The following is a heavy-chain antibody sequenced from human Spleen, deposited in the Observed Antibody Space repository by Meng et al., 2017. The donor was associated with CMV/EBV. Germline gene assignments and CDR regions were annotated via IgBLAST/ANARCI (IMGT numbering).Heavy chain of an antibody. CDR2: IKSKTDGGTT. Sequence: ASGFTFSNAWMSWVRQAPGKGLEWVGRIKSKTDGGTTDYAAPVKGRFTISRDDSKNTLYLQMNSLKTEDTAVYYCTTDGYQLLFDYWGQGTLVTVSS. CDR3: TTDGYQLLFDY. D-gene: IGHD2-2*01. J-gene: IGHJ4*02. V-gene: IGHV3-15*01. CDR1: GFTFSNAW.